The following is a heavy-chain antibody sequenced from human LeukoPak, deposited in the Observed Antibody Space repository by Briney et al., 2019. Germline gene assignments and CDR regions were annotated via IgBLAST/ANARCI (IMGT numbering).Heavy chain of an antibody. D-gene: IGHD5/OR15-5a*01. CDR2: IYYSDTT. J-gene: IGHJ3*02. CDR1: GGSIRTSSYH. CDR3: ARRGVVSPVYAFDI. Sequence: SSETLSLTCTVSGGSIRTSSYHWGWIRQPPGKGLEAIGTIYYSDTTYYSPSLSSRVTISRDTSRNQFSLQLASVTAADTAMYYCARRGVVSPVYAFDIWGQGTMATVS. V-gene: IGHV4-39*01.